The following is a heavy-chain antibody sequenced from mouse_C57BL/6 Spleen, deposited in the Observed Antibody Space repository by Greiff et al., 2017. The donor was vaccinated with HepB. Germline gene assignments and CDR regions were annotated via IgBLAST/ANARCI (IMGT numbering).Heavy chain of an antibody. D-gene: IGHD2-4*01. CDR3: AVYDYGDY. CDR2: IDPSDSYT. CDR1: GYTFTSYW. Sequence: QVQLQQPGAELVMPGASVKLSCKASGYTFTSYWMHWVKQRPGQGLEWIGEIDPSDSYTNYNQKFKGKSTLTVAKSSSTAYMQLSSLTSEDSAVYYCAVYDYGDYWGQGTTLTVSS. J-gene: IGHJ2*01. V-gene: IGHV1-69*01.